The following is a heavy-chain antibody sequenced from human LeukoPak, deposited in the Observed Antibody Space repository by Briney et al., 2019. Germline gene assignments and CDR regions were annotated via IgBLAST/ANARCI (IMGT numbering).Heavy chain of an antibody. CDR1: GYSFTSYW. Sequence: GESLKISCKGSGYSFTSYWIGWVRQMPGKGLEWMGIIYPGDSDTRYSPSFQGQVTISADKSISTAYLQWSSLKASDTAMYYCARALGGVPAELQGGDYYYYYMDVWGKGTTVTVSS. CDR2: IYPGDSDT. CDR3: ARALGGVPAELQGGDYYYYYMDV. J-gene: IGHJ6*03. V-gene: IGHV5-51*01. D-gene: IGHD1-14*01.